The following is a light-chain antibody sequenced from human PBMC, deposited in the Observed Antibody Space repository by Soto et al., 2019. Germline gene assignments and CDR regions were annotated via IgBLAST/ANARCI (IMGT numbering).Light chain of an antibody. V-gene: IGLV2-14*01. CDR2: DVS. Sequence: QSALTQPASVSGSPGQSITIAYTGTSSDIGRYNYVSWYQQYPGKAPKFMIYDVSNRPSGVSNRFSGSKSGNTASLTISGLQAEDEADYYCSSYISSSTYVFGTGTKVTV. CDR1: SSDIGRYNY. J-gene: IGLJ1*01. CDR3: SSYISSSTYV.